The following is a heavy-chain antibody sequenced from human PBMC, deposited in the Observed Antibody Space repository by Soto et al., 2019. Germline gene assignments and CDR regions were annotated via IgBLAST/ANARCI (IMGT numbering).Heavy chain of an antibody. J-gene: IGHJ4*02. Sequence: GVSLSLSCAASGFTFSSYAMSWVRQAPGKGLEWVSSISGSGGGTYYADSVKGRFTISRDNSKNTLYLQMNSLRAEDTALYYCAKDKSLLQGEVDYWGQGTLVTVSS. V-gene: IGHV3-23*01. CDR3: AKDKSLLQGEVDY. CDR2: ISGSGGGT. CDR1: GFTFSSYA. D-gene: IGHD3-22*01.